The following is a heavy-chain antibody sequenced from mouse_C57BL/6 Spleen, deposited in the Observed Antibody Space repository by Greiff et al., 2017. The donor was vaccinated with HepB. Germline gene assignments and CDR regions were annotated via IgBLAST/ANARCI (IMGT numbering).Heavy chain of an antibody. Sequence: EVMLVESGGGLVKPGGSLKLSCAASGFTFSSYAMSWVRQTPEKRLEWVATISDGGSYTYYPDNVKGRFTISRDNAKNNLYLQMSHLKSEDTAMYYCARDDSNYGYAMDYWGQGTSVTVSS. V-gene: IGHV5-4*01. J-gene: IGHJ4*01. CDR2: ISDGGSYT. CDR1: GFTFSSYA. CDR3: ARDDSNYGYAMDY. D-gene: IGHD2-5*01.